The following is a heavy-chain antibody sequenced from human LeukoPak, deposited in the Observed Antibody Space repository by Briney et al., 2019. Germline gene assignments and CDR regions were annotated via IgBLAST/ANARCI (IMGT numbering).Heavy chain of an antibody. J-gene: IGHJ4*02. Sequence: GGSLRLSCAASGFTFSSYGMHWVRQAPGKGLEWVGRVRNKANSYTTEYAASVKGRFTVSRDDSENSLYLQINSLKTEDTAVYYCTTDGDGGDYWGQGTLVTVSS. D-gene: IGHD4-17*01. V-gene: IGHV3-72*01. CDR2: VRNKANSYTT. CDR3: TTDGDGGDY. CDR1: GFTFSSYG.